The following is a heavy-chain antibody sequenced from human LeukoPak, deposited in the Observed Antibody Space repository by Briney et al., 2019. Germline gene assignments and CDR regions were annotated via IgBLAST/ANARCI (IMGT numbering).Heavy chain of an antibody. Sequence: ASVKASCKASGYTFTDYYIHWVRQAPGQGLEWMGWITPYSGGTDYAQEFQGRVTMTMDTSISTVYMELSRLRSDDTAVYYCAREFNTYYYGSGSHDAFDIWGQGTEVTVS. J-gene: IGHJ3*02. D-gene: IGHD3-10*01. CDR2: ITPYSGGT. CDR3: AREFNTYYYGSGSHDAFDI. CDR1: GYTFTDYY. V-gene: IGHV1-2*02.